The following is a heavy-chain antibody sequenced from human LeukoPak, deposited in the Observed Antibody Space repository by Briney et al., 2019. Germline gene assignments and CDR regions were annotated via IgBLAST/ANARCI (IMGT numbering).Heavy chain of an antibody. Sequence: SETLSLTCTVSGGSISSSSYYWGWIRQPPGKGLEWIGSIYYSGSTYYNPSLKSRVTISVDTSKNQFSLKLSSVTAADAAVYYCARVVGGYSYGGVDYWGQGTLVTVSS. J-gene: IGHJ4*02. D-gene: IGHD5-18*01. CDR1: GGSISSSSYY. V-gene: IGHV4-39*07. CDR3: ARVVGGYSYGGVDY. CDR2: IYYSGST.